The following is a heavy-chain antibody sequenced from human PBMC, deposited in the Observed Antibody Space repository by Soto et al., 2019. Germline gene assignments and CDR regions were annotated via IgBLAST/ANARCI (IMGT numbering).Heavy chain of an antibody. CDR1: GGSISSYY. V-gene: IGHV4-59*01. Sequence: SETLSLTCTVSGGSISSYYWSWIRQPPGKGLEWIGYIYYSGSTNYNPSLKSRVTISVDTSKNQFSLKLSSVTAADTAVYYCAGLGVRYFDWLYPEKYYFDYWGQGTLVTVSS. D-gene: IGHD3-9*01. CDR2: IYYSGST. CDR3: AGLGVRYFDWLYPEKYYFDY. J-gene: IGHJ4*02.